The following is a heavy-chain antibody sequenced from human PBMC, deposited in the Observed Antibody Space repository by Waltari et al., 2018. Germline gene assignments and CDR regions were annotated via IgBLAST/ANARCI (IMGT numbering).Heavy chain of an antibody. CDR2: INPNNGAT. Sequence: QLLLVQSGAEVKMPGASVTVSCKASGYTLTDHYWHCVRQAPGQGLEWVGMINPNNGATDYAQKFQGRVTMTRDTSISTAYIELTGLKNDDTAVYYCARGGATHTGRLSAWGQGTLVIVSS. J-gene: IGHJ4*02. V-gene: IGHV1-2*02. CDR1: GYTLTDHY. CDR3: ARGGATHTGRLSA. D-gene: IGHD1-26*01.